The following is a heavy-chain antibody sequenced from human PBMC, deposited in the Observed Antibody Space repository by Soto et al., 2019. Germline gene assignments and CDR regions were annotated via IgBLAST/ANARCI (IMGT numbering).Heavy chain of an antibody. CDR1: GYSFTSYW. D-gene: IGHD3-22*01. Sequence: PGESLKISCKGSGYSFTSYWISWVRQMPGKGLEWMGRIDPSDSYTNYSPSFQGHVTISADKSISTAYLQWSSLKASDTAMYYCASPIYDSSGYYPYYYYYGMDVWGQGTTVTSP. V-gene: IGHV5-10-1*01. CDR2: IDPSDSYT. J-gene: IGHJ6*02. CDR3: ASPIYDSSGYYPYYYYYGMDV.